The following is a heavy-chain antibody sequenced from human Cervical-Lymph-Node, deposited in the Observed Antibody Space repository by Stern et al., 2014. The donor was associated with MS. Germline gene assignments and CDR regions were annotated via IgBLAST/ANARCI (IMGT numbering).Heavy chain of an antibody. CDR1: GDSMRNYY. Sequence: VQLVESGPGLVKPSETLSLTCTVSGDSMRNYYWSWIRQPPGKGLEWLGNVYYSGRTNYNPSLKRRVTLAVDTSKNQFSLMLNSVTAADTAVYYCARDVSPFFIWGQGTLVTVSS. D-gene: IGHD3-3*01. CDR2: VYYSGRT. J-gene: IGHJ4*02. CDR3: ARDVSPFFI. V-gene: IGHV4-59*01.